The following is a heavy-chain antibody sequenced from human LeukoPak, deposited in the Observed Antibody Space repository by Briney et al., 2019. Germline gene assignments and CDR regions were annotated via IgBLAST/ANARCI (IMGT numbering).Heavy chain of an antibody. J-gene: IGHJ5*02. CDR2: IYYSGST. D-gene: IGHD5-24*01. CDR3: ARGPGDGYPNWFDP. CDR1: GGSISSSSYY. V-gene: IGHV4-39*07. Sequence: SETLSLTCTVSGGSISSSSYYWGWIRQPPGKGLEWIGSIYYSGSTYYNPSLKSRVTISVDTSKNQFSLNLNSVTAADTAVYYCARGPGDGYPNWFDPWGQGTLVTVSS.